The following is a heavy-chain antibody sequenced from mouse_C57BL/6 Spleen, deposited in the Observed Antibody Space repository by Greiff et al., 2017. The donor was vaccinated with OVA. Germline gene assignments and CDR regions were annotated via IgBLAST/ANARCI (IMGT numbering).Heavy chain of an antibody. Sequence: QVQLQQSGAELVKPGASVKLSCKASGYTFTSYWMHWVKQRPGRGLEWIGRIDPNSGGTKYNEKFKSKATLTVDKPSSTAYMQLSSLTSEDSAVYYCARMVLYYYDYDVAMDYWGQGTSVTVSS. J-gene: IGHJ4*01. CDR2: IDPNSGGT. CDR1: GYTFTSYW. D-gene: IGHD2-4*01. CDR3: ARMVLYYYDYDVAMDY. V-gene: IGHV1-72*01.